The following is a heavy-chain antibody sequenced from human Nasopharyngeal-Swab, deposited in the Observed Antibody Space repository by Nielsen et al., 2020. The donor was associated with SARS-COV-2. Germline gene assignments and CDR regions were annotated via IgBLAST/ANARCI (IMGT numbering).Heavy chain of an antibody. J-gene: IGHJ5*02. CDR2: IYWDDDK. CDR3: AHRPGFGELLSDWFDP. V-gene: IGHV2-5*02. CDR1: GFSLSTSGVD. Sequence: SGPTLVKPTQTLTLTCTFSGFSLSTSGVDVGWIRQPPGKALEWLALIYWDDDKRYSPSLKSRLTITKDTSKNQVVLTMTNMDPVDTATYYCAHRPGFGELLSDWFDPWGQGTLVTVSS. D-gene: IGHD3-10*01.